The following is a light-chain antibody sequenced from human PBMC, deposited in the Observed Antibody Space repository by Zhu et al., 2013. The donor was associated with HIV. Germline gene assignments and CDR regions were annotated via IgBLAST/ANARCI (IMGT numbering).Light chain of an antibody. CDR3: QHRSSGPFS. V-gene: IGKV3D-20*02. CDR2: GAS. CDR1: QTVSYKH. J-gene: IGKJ3*01. Sequence: EVVLMQSPGTLSLSPGERATLSCRASQTVSYKHIAWYQQKPGQAPRLLIYGASSRAPGIPDRFSGGGSGTDFTLTINGVETDDLAVYYCQHRSSGPFSFGPGTKVDSK.